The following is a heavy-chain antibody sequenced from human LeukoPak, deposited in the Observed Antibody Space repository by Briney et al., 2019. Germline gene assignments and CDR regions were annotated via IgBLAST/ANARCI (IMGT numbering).Heavy chain of an antibody. CDR2: IYYSGST. J-gene: IGHJ4*02. D-gene: IGHD3-22*01. CDR3: ATDSSGYLSDTPFDY. Sequence: PSEALSLTCTVSGGSISSSSYYWGWIRQPPGKGLEWIGSIYYSGSTYYNPSLKSRVTISVDTSKNQFSLKLSSVTAADTAVYYCATDSSGYLSDTPFDYWGQGTLVTVSS. CDR1: GGSISSSSYY. V-gene: IGHV4-39*01.